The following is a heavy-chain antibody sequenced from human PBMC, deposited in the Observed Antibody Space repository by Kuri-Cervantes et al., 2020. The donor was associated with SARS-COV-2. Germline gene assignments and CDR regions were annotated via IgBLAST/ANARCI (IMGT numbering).Heavy chain of an antibody. Sequence: GESLKISCAASGFTFSSHGMHWVRQAPGKGLEWVAVISYDGSNKYYADSVKGRFTISRDNSKNTLYLQMNSLRAEDTAVYYCAKIFSPGDYWGQGTLVTVSS. CDR1: GFTFSSHG. V-gene: IGHV3-30*18. CDR3: AKIFSPGDY. J-gene: IGHJ4*02. D-gene: IGHD3-3*01. CDR2: ISYDGSNK.